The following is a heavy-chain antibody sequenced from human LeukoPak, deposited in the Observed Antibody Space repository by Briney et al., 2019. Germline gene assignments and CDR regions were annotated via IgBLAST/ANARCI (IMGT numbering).Heavy chain of an antibody. CDR3: ARDRYSSSWDAILIFDY. Sequence: PGGSLRLSCAASGFTFSSYWMSWVRQAPGKGLEWVANIKQDGSEKYYVDSVKGRFTISRDNAKNSLYLQMNSLRAEDTAVYYCARDRYSSSWDAILIFDYWGQGTLVTVSS. V-gene: IGHV3-7*01. CDR2: IKQDGSEK. CDR1: GFTFSSYW. D-gene: IGHD6-13*01. J-gene: IGHJ4*02.